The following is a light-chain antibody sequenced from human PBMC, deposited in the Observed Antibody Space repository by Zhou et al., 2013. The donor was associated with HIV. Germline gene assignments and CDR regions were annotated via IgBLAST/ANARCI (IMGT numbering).Light chain of an antibody. V-gene: IGKV1-5*03. J-gene: IGKJ4*01. Sequence: IQMTQSPSIVSASPGDRVTITCRANETVGRSLAWYQQKLGKAPKLLIYKTSSLDKGVPSRFVGSGSGTEFILTITSLQPDDLGTYFCQQYKSFLLSFGGGTKVDIK. CDR2: KTS. CDR1: ETVGRS. CDR3: QQYKSFLLS.